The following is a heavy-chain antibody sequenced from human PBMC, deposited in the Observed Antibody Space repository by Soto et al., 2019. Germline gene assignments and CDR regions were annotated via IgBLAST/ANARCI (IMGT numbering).Heavy chain of an antibody. D-gene: IGHD2-15*01. V-gene: IGHV1-69*13. Sequence: SVKVSCKASGYTFTGYYMHWVRQAPVHGLQWMGGIVPLFGTANYAQKFQGRVTITADESASTAHMELRSLRSEDTAVYYCARDYGHDCSGGNCYFYFWGQGTLVTVSS. CDR1: GYTFTGYY. CDR2: IVPLFGTA. J-gene: IGHJ4*02. CDR3: ARDYGHDCSGGNCYFYF.